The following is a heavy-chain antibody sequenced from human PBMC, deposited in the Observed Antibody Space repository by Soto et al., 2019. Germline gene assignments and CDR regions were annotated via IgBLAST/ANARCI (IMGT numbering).Heavy chain of an antibody. D-gene: IGHD2-21*02. CDR3: AREIVTAGGNNFFDP. Sequence: TSETLSLTCGVSGGTVASSHWWSWVRQSPGRGLEWIGNVYHTADTNFNPSPPSRVTFSVDKSNNQFSLRLTSVTAADTAVYFCAREIVTAGGNNFFDPWGPGTQVTVSS. V-gene: IGHV4-4*02. CDR2: VYHTADT. J-gene: IGHJ5*02. CDR1: GGTVASSHW.